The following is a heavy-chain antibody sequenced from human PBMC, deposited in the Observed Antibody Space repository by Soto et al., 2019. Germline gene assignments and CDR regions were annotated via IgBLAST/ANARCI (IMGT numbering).Heavy chain of an antibody. J-gene: IGHJ4*02. Sequence: EVQLVESGGGLVQPGGALRLSCAASGFTFSNYWMSWVRQAPGKGLAWVANIKHAGNEKNYVDSVKGRFIISRDDAKNSMYLQMNSLRAEDTAVYYCARGSYGPYFDYWGQGTLVTVSS. CDR2: IKHAGNEK. CDR3: ARGSYGPYFDY. V-gene: IGHV3-7*03. D-gene: IGHD5-18*01. CDR1: GFTFSNYW.